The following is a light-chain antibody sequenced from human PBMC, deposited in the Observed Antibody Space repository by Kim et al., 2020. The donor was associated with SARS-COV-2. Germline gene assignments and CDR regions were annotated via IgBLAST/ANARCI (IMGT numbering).Light chain of an antibody. V-gene: IGLV3-1*01. CDR3: QVWDSTTTV. J-gene: IGLJ2*01. Sequence: SYELTQPPSVSVSPGQTASIPCSGDKLGNKYVCWYQQKPGQSPVVVMYQDERRPSGIPERFSGSNSGNTDTLTISGTQAMDEADYYCQVWDSTTTVFGGGTQLTVL. CDR1: KLGNKY. CDR2: QDE.